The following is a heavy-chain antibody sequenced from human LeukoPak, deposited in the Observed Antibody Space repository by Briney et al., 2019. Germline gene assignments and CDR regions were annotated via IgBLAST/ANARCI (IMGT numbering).Heavy chain of an antibody. V-gene: IGHV1-8*01. CDR1: GYTITSYD. D-gene: IGHD5-12*01. CDR3: ARANIVATTVDY. CDR2: MNPNTGNT. J-gene: IGHJ4*02. Sequence: GASVKVSCKASGYTITSYDINWVRQATGQGLEWMGWMNPNTGNTGYAQKFQGRISFTRDISLNTAYMELSSLRSDDTAVYYCARANIVATTVDYWGQGTLVTVSS.